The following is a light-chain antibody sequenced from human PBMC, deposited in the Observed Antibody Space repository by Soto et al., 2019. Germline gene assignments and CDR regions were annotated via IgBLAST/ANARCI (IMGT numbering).Light chain of an antibody. Sequence: DIQMTQSPSTLSASVGDRVTITCRASQSISSWLAWYQQKPGKAPKLLIYDSSGLESGVPSRFSGSGSGTEFTLTISYLQPYDFATYYCQHYNSYWTFGQGTKVEIK. V-gene: IGKV1-5*01. CDR3: QHYNSYWT. CDR1: QSISSW. J-gene: IGKJ1*01. CDR2: DSS.